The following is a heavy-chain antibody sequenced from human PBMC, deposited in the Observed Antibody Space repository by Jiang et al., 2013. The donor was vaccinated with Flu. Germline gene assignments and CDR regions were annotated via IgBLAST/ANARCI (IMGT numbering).Heavy chain of an antibody. J-gene: IGHJ3*02. CDR3: ARDYYDSSGDAFDI. Sequence: LLKPSETLSLTCTVSGGSISSYYWSWIRQPPGKGLEWIGYIYYSGSTNYNPSLKSRVTISVDTSKNQFSLKLSSVTAADTAVYYCARDYYDSSGDAFDIWGQGTMVTVSS. V-gene: IGHV4-59*01. CDR1: GGSISSYY. CDR2: IYYSGST. D-gene: IGHD3-22*01.